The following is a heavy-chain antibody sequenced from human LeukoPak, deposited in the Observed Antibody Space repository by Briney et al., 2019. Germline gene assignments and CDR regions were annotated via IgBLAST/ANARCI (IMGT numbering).Heavy chain of an antibody. Sequence: SETLSLTCTVSGCSISSSSYYWGWIRQPPGKGLEWIVSIYYSGSTYYNPSLKSRVTISVDTSKNQFSLKLSPVTAADTAVYYCARRVRSNIAVAGYFDYWGQGTLVTVSS. V-gene: IGHV4-39*01. J-gene: IGHJ4*02. CDR3: ARRVRSNIAVAGYFDY. D-gene: IGHD6-19*01. CDR2: IYYSGST. CDR1: GCSISSSSYY.